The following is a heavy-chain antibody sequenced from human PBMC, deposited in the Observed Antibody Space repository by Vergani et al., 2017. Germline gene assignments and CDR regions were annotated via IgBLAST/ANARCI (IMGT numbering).Heavy chain of an antibody. CDR2: ISSSSSTI. CDR1: GFTFSTSS. Sequence: EVQLVESGGGLVQPEGSLRLSCAASGFTFSTSSMNWVRQAPGKGLEWVSYISSSSSTIYYADSVKGRFTISRDNAKNSLYLQMNSLRAEDTAVYYCARRDYGGDRYWGQGTLVTVSS. J-gene: IGHJ4*02. CDR3: ARRDYGGDRY. V-gene: IGHV3-48*01. D-gene: IGHD4-23*01.